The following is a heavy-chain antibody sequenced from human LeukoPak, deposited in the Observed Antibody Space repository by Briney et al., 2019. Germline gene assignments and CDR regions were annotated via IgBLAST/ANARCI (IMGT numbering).Heavy chain of an antibody. V-gene: IGHV3-48*01. CDR1: GFIFRQYS. J-gene: IGHJ5*02. Sequence: GGSLRLSCAASGFIFRQYSMNWVRAAPGEGVEWVSHIRYTGETFYADSVKGRFTISKDNARNSLYLQMNDLRGEDTAIYFCARDAGNSGYGCDLWGQGTLVTVSS. CDR2: IRYTGET. CDR3: ARDAGNSGYGCDL. D-gene: IGHD5-12*01.